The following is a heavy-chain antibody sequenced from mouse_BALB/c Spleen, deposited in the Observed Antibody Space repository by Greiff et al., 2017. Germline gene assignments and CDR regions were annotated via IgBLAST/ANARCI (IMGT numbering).Heavy chain of an antibody. Sequence: QVQLQQSGAELVRPGTSVKISCKASGYAFTNYWLGWVKQRPGHGLEWIGDIYPGSGNTYYNEKFKGKATLTADKSSSTAYMQLSSLTSEDSAVYCCARKSFYVFDYWGQGTTLTVSS. CDR3: ARKSFYVFDY. CDR1: GYAFTNYW. V-gene: IGHV1-63*01. D-gene: IGHD2-10*01. J-gene: IGHJ2*01. CDR2: IYPGSGNT.